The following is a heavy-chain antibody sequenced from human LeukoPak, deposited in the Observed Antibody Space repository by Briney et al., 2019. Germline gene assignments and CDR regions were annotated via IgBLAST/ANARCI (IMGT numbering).Heavy chain of an antibody. CDR1: GFTLRNYA. CDR2: ISSSSYI. Sequence: PGGSLRLSCAASGFTLRNYAMNWVRQAPGKGLEWVSSISSSSYIYYADSVKGRFTISRDNAKNSLYLQMNSLRAEDTAVYYCARDRRQGYYYDSSGYFDYWGQGTLVTVSS. J-gene: IGHJ4*02. V-gene: IGHV3-21*01. CDR3: ARDRRQGYYYDSSGYFDY. D-gene: IGHD3-22*01.